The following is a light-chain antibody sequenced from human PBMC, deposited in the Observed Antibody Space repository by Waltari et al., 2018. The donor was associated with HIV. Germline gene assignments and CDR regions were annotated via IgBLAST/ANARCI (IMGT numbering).Light chain of an antibody. CDR1: QDISNY. CDR3: QQYDNLPLT. V-gene: IGKV1-33*01. J-gene: IGKJ4*01. CDR2: DAS. Sequence: DIQMTQSPSSLSASVGHRVPITCQASQDISNYLNWYQQKPGKAPKLLIYDASNLETGVPSRFSGSGSGTDFTFTISSLQPEDIATYYCQQYDNLPLTFGGGTKVEIK.